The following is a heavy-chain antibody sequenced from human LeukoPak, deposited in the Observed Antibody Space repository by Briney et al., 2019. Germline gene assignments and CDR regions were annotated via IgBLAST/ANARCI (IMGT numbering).Heavy chain of an antibody. CDR1: GFTFSNYA. Sequence: GGSLRLSCAASGFTFSNYAMSWVRQAPGKGLEWVSAISGGGGTTYYTDSVKGRFTISRDNSKSTLYLQMNSLRAEDTAVYYCAKDLSGGYDYFDHWGQGTLVTVSS. J-gene: IGHJ4*02. D-gene: IGHD5-12*01. CDR3: AKDLSGGYDYFDH. CDR2: ISGGGGTT. V-gene: IGHV3-23*01.